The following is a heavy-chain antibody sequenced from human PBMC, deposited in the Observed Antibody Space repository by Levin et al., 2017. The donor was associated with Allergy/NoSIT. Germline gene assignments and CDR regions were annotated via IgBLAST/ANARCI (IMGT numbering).Heavy chain of an antibody. V-gene: IGHV3-66*01. CDR3: ARVPPADY. CDR1: GFPVSNNY. CDR2: IYYDDTT. Sequence: LSLTCAASGFPVSNNYMTWVRQAPGKGLEWVSIIYYDDTTNYADSVKDRFIISRDTSKDTVYLQMNTLRAEDTAVYYCARVPPADYWGQGILVTVSS. J-gene: IGHJ4*02.